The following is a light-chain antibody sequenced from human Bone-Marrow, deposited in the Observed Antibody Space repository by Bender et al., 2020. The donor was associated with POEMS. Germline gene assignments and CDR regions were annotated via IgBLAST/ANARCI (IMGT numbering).Light chain of an antibody. CDR1: SSNIGAHA. V-gene: IGLV1-47*02. J-gene: IGLJ3*02. CDR3: AAWDDSLSTWV. CDR2: SSH. Sequence: QSVLTQPPSASGTPGQRVTISCSGGSSNIGAHAVNWYQHLPGTAPKLLIYSSHRRPSEVPDRFSGSRSGTSASLAISGLRSEDEADYYCAAWDDSLSTWVFGGGTKLTVL.